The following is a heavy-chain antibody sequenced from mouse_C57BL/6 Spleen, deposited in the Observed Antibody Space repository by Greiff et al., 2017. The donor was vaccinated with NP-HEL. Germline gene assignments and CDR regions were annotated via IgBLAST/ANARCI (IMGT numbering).Heavy chain of an antibody. D-gene: IGHD2-1*01. CDR3: AREGLLYFDY. Sequence: VQLQQPGTELVKPGASGYTFTSYWMHWVKQRPGQGLEWIGNINPSNGGTNYNEKFKSKATLTVDKSSSTAYMQLSSLTSEDSAVYYCAREGLLYFDYWGQGTTLTVSS. V-gene: IGHV1-53*01. CDR1: GYTFTSYW. J-gene: IGHJ2*01. CDR2: INPSNGGT.